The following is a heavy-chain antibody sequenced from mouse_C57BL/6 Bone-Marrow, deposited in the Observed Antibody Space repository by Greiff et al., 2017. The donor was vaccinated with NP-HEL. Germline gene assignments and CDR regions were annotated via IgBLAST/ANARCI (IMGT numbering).Heavy chain of an antibody. D-gene: IGHD1-1*01. Sequence: EVHLVESGGGLVQPKGSLKLSCAASGFSFNTYAMNWVRQAPGKGLEWVARIRSKSNNYATYYADSVKDRFTISRDDSESMLYLQMNNLKTEDTAMYYCVRRGYYYYGSSPYYYAMDYWGQGTSVTVSS. V-gene: IGHV10-1*01. CDR2: IRSKSNNYAT. CDR3: VRRGYYYYGSSPYYYAMDY. CDR1: GFSFNTYA. J-gene: IGHJ4*01.